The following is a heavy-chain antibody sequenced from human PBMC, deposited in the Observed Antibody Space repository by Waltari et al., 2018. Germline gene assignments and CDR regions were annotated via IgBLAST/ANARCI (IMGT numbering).Heavy chain of an antibody. CDR1: GFPFVNYW. V-gene: IGHV3-7*04. Sequence: EVQLVESGGGLVQPGGSLRLSCTASGFPFVNYWMSWVRQAPGKGLQWVAYIKEDGTEESYLDSLKGRFTISRDDAKNSLHLQMNSLRVEDTAIYYCARVSKGIHFDYWGQGTLVTVSS. CDR3: ARVSKGIHFDY. CDR2: IKEDGTEE. J-gene: IGHJ4*02.